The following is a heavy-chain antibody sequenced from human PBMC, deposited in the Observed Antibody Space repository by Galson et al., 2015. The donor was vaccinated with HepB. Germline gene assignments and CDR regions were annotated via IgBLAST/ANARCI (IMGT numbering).Heavy chain of an antibody. CDR2: INPSGGST. CDR1: GYTFTSYY. V-gene: IGHV1-46*01. D-gene: IGHD6-19*01. Sequence: SVKVSCKASGYTFTSYYMHWVRQAPGQGLEWMGIINPSGGSTSYAQKFQGRVTMTEDTSTDTAYMELSSLRSEDTAVYYCATDPTSRWLFDYWGQGTLVTVSS. J-gene: IGHJ4*02. CDR3: ATDPTSRWLFDY.